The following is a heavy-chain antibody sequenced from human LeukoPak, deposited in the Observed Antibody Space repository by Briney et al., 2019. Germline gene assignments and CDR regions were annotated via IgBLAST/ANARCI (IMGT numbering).Heavy chain of an antibody. CDR2: INHSGST. V-gene: IGHV4-34*01. CDR1: GGSFSGYY. J-gene: IGHJ4*02. CDR3: AREGGTPESYYYGSGSYYSDFIGY. D-gene: IGHD3-10*01. Sequence: TPSETLSLTCAVYGGSFSGYYWSWIRQPPGKGLEWIGEINHSGSTNYNPSLKSRVTISVDTSKNQFSLKLTSVTAADTAVYYCAREGGTPESYYYGSGSYYSDFIGYWGQGTLVTVSS.